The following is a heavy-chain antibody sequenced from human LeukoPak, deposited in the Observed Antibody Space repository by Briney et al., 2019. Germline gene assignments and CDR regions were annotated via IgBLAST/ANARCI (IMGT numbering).Heavy chain of an antibody. CDR2: IYYSGST. D-gene: IGHD3-3*01. V-gene: IGHV4-59*01. Sequence: SETLSLTCTVSGGSISSYYWSWIRQPPGKGLEWIGYIYYSGSTNYNPSLKSRVTISVDTSKNQFSLKLSSVTAADTAVYYCARNRETRRTIFGVVIPYEFDAFDIWGQGTMVTVSS. CDR1: GGSISSYY. CDR3: ARNRETRRTIFGVVIPYEFDAFDI. J-gene: IGHJ3*02.